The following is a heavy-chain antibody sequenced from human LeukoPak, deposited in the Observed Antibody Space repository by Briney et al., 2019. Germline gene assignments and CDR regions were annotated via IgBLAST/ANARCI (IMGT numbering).Heavy chain of an antibody. V-gene: IGHV4-34*01. CDR1: GESFRGYY. J-gene: IGHJ4*02. D-gene: IGHD6-19*01. Sequence: SETLSLTCAVCGESFRGYYWTWIRQTPGKGLEWIGEIDHIGRTTYNPSLKSRVTISVDTSKNQFSLRLTSVTASDTAVYYCARPVRCSATTCTGPFDYWGQGTLVTVSS. CDR3: ARPVRCSATTCTGPFDY. CDR2: IDHIGRT.